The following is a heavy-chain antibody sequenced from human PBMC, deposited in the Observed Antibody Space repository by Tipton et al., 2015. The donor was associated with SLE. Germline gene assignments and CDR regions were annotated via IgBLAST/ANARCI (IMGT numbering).Heavy chain of an antibody. V-gene: IGHV4-30-4*01. CDR3: ARGPFYDSSGYYGGLDY. Sequence: TLSLTCTVSGGSISSGDYYWSWIRQPPGKGLEWIGYIYYSGSTYYNPSLKSRVTISVDTSKNQFSLKLSSVTAADTAVYYCARGPFYDSSGYYGGLDYWGQGTMVTVSS. CDR1: GGSISSGDYY. J-gene: IGHJ3*01. D-gene: IGHD3-22*01. CDR2: IYYSGST.